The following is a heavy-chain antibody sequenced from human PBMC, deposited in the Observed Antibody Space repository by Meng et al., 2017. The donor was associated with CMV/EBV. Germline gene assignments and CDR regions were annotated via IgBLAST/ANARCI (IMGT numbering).Heavy chain of an antibody. CDR2: FDPEDGET. J-gene: IGHJ6*02. D-gene: IGHD2-2*01. CDR1: GYTLTELS. CDR3: ATEMGLYYQLPIYYYYGMDV. V-gene: IGHV1-24*01. Sequence: ASVKVSCKVSGYTLTELSMHWVRQAPGKGLEWMGGFDPEDGETIYAQKFQGRVTMTEDTSTDTAYMELSSLRSEDTAVYYCATEMGLYYQLPIYYYYGMDVWGQGTTVTVSS.